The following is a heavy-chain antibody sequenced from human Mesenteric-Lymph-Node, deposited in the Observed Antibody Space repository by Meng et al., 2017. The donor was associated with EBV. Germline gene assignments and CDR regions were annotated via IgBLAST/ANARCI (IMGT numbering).Heavy chain of an antibody. CDR1: GDSISSPSYY. V-gene: IGHV4-39*07. Sequence: QLQLQESGPGLVQPSETLSLTCTVSGDSISSPSYYWGWIRQSPGKGLEWIGSIYYSGNTYYNPSLKSRVTISVDTSKNQFSLKLSFVTAADTAVYYCTRDHSNSGWFPYWGQGTLVTVSS. CDR3: TRDHSNSGWFPY. CDR2: IYYSGNT. D-gene: IGHD6-19*01. J-gene: IGHJ4*01.